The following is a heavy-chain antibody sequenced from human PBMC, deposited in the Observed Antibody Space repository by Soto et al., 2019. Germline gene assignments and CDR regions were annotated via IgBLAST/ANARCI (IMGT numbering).Heavy chain of an antibody. D-gene: IGHD6-13*01. J-gene: IGHJ5*02. CDR3: ARSAPTSRWYSPYNWFDP. CDR2: VYWDDDK. V-gene: IGHV2-5*02. Sequence: SGPTLVNPTQTLTLTCYFSGFSLSSSGVGVGWIRQPPGKATEWLAIVYWDDDKRYSPSLKSRLTITKDTSKNQVVLTMTNMDPVDTATYYCARSAPTSRWYSPYNWFDPWGQGTLVTVSS. CDR1: GFSLSSSGVG.